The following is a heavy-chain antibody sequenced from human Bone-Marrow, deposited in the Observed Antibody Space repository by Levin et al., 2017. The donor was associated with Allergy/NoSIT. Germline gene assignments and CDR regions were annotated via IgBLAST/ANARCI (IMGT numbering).Heavy chain of an antibody. D-gene: IGHD2-21*02. CDR1: GGIFSAYA. V-gene: IGHV1-69*13. CDR2: IIPIFGTT. Sequence: SVKVSCKASGGIFSAYAVSWVRQAPGQGLEWMGWIIPIFGTTSKAQKFQDRVTIIADDSTGTSYMELNSLRTEDTALYYCARGNIVVETAVPPDAWGPGTTVTVTS. CDR3: ARGNIVVETAVPPDA. J-gene: IGHJ6*02.